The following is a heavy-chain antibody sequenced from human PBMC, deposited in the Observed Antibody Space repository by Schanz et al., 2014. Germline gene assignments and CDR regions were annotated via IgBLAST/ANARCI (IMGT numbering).Heavy chain of an antibody. D-gene: IGHD3-10*01. J-gene: IGHJ3*02. CDR1: GGYISHYY. CDR3: TTPDYYGSGSYSDAFDI. CDR2: IKSESDGGTT. V-gene: IGHV3-15*01. Sequence: VQLQESGPGLVKPSETLSLTCTVSGGYISHYYWSWIRQAPGKGLEWVARIKSESDGGTTDYAAPVQGRFTISRDDSKSTLYLQMNSLKTEDTAVYYCTTPDYYGSGSYSDAFDIWGQGTKVTVSS.